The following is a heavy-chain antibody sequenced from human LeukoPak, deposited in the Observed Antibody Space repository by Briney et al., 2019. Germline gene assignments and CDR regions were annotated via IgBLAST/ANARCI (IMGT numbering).Heavy chain of an antibody. D-gene: IGHD6-13*01. CDR2: IYTSGST. Sequence: SETLSLTCTVSGGSISSYYWSWIRQPAGKRLEWIGRIYTSGSTNYNPSLKSRVTMSVDTSKNQFSLKLSSVTAADTAVYYCARLGSSSWYGYFDYWGQGTLVTVSS. J-gene: IGHJ4*02. CDR3: ARLGSSSWYGYFDY. CDR1: GGSISSYY. V-gene: IGHV4-4*07.